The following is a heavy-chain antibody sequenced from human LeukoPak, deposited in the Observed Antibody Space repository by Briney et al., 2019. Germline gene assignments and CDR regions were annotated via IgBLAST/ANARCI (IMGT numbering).Heavy chain of an antibody. V-gene: IGHV1-2*02. J-gene: IGHJ5*02. D-gene: IGHD3-10*01. CDR3: ARDKFGELFRWFDP. CDR1: GYTFTGYY. CDR2: INPNSGGT. Sequence: GASVKVSRKASGYTFTGYYMHWVRQAPGQGLEWMGWINPNSGGTNYAQKFQGRVTMTRDTSISTAYMELSRLRSDDTAVYYCARDKFGELFRWFDPWGQGTLVTVSS.